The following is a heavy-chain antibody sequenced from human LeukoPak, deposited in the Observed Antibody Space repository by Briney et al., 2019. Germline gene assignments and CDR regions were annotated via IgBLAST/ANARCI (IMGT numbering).Heavy chain of an antibody. CDR3: ASSGTDRGVAARWVLHWYFDL. D-gene: IGHD2-15*01. CDR2: IYYSGST. Sequence: SETLSLTCTVSGGSISSSSYYWGWIRQPPGKGLEWIGSIYYSGSTYYNPSLKSRVTISVDTSKNQFSLKLSSVTAADTAVYYCASSGTDRGVAARWVLHWYFDLWGRGTLVTVSS. V-gene: IGHV4-39*07. J-gene: IGHJ2*01. CDR1: GGSISSSSYY.